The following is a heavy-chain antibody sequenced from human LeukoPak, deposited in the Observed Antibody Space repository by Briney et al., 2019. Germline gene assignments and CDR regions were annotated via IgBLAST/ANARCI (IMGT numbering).Heavy chain of an antibody. CDR1: GCTFSSYA. CDR3: CGTITAAAGTFDY. CDR2: IIPIFGTA. V-gene: IGHV1-69*06. Sequence: SVTVSCKASGCTFSSYAISWVRQAPGQGLQWMGGIIPIFGTANYAQKFQGRVTITADKSTSTAYMELSSLSSEDTALYYCCGTITAAAGTFDYWGQGTLVTVSS. D-gene: IGHD6-13*01. J-gene: IGHJ4*02.